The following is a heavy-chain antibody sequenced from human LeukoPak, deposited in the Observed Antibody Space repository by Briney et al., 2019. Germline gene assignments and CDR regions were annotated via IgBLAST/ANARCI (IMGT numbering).Heavy chain of an antibody. CDR1: GYTFTSYY. Sequence: GASVKVSCKTSGYTFTSYYIHWMRQAPGQGPEWMGIINPIGGTTDYAQKFQGRVTMTRDTSTCIVYMELSSLSPEDTAVYYCARQQGLQNLNFDHWGQGTLVTVSS. CDR2: INPIGGTT. CDR3: ARQQGLQNLNFDH. D-gene: IGHD4-11*01. V-gene: IGHV1-46*01. J-gene: IGHJ5*02.